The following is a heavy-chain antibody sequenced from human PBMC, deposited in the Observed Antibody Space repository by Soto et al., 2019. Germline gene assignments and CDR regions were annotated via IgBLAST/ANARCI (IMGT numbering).Heavy chain of an antibody. CDR1: GFTFSSYA. V-gene: IGHV3-23*01. CDR2: ISGSGGST. J-gene: IGHJ4*02. CDR3: AKLPGKITMVRGRNPYYFDY. D-gene: IGHD3-10*01. Sequence: GGSLRLSCAASGFTFSSYAMSWVRQAPGKGLEWVSAISGSGGSTYYADSVKGRFTISRDNSKNTLYLQMNSLRAEDTAVYYCAKLPGKITMVRGRNPYYFDYWGQGTLVTVSS.